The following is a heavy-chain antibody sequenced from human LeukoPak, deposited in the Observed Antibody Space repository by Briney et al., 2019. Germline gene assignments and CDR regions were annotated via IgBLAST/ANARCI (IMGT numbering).Heavy chain of an antibody. V-gene: IGHV3-21*01. CDR3: AKVGSVGNCSGGSCSN. J-gene: IGHJ4*02. CDR1: GFTFSSYS. CDR2: ISSSSSYI. D-gene: IGHD2-15*01. Sequence: GGSLRLSCAASGFTFSSYSMNWVRQAPGKGLEWVSSISSSSSYIYYADSVKGRFTISRDNAKNSLYLQMNSLRAEDTAVYYCAKVGSVGNCSGGSCSNWGQGTLVTVSS.